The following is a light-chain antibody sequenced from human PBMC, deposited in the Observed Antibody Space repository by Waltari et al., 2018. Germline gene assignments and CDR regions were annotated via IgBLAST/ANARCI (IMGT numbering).Light chain of an antibody. CDR3: TSYAGSHNWV. CDR2: EVT. Sequence: QSALTQPPSASGSPGQSVTISCTGTSSHVGGYHYVSWYQHHPGKAPKLMISEVTTRPSGVPDRFSGSKSGNTASLTVSGLQADDEADYYCTSYAGSHNWVFGGGTKLTVL. CDR1: SSHVGGYHY. V-gene: IGLV2-8*01. J-gene: IGLJ2*01.